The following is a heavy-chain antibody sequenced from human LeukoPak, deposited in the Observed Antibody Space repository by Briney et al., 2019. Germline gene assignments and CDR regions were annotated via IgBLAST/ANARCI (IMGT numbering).Heavy chain of an antibody. D-gene: IGHD4-17*01. Sequence: SETLSLTCSVSGGSISSYYWSWIRQPPGKGLEWIGYIYYSGSTNYNPSLKSRVTISVDTSKNQFSLKLSSVTAADTAVYYCARVLYGDLTFDYWGQGTLVTVSS. CDR1: GGSISSYY. CDR3: ARVLYGDLTFDY. J-gene: IGHJ4*02. V-gene: IGHV4-59*01. CDR2: IYYSGST.